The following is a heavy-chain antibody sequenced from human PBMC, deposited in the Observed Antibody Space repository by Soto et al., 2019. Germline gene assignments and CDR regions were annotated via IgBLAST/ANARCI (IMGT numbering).Heavy chain of an antibody. CDR1: GYTFTGYY. CDR3: ARGPLAGSGSYYFYYYYMDV. D-gene: IGHD3-10*01. J-gene: IGHJ6*03. CDR2: INPNSGGT. Sequence: ASVKVSCKASGYTFTGYYMHWVRQAPGQGLEWMGWINPNSGGTNYAQKFQGWVTMTRDTSISTAYMELSRLRSDDTAVYYCARGPLAGSGSYYFYYYYMDVWGQGTTVTVSS. V-gene: IGHV1-2*04.